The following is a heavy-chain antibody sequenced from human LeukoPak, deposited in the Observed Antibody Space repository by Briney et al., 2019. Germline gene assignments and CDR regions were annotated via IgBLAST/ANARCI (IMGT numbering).Heavy chain of an antibody. CDR1: GFTFSSYS. J-gene: IGHJ3*02. Sequence: GGSLRLSCAASGFTFSSYSMNWVRRAPGKGLEWVSSISSSSSYIYYADSVKGRFTISRDNAKNSLYLQMNSLRAEDTAVYYCARVRAGTLDAFDIWGQGTMVTVSS. CDR2: ISSSSSYI. V-gene: IGHV3-21*01. D-gene: IGHD1-1*01. CDR3: ARVRAGTLDAFDI.